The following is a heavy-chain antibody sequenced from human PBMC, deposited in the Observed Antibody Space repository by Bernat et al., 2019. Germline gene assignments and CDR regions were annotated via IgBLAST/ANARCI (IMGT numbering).Heavy chain of an antibody. V-gene: IGHV3-30*18. CDR2: ISYDGSNK. CDR1: GFTFSSYG. D-gene: IGHD6-13*01. J-gene: IGHJ4*02. Sequence: QVQLVESGGGVVQPGRSLRLSCAASGFTFSSYGMHWVRQAPGKGLEWVAVISYDGSNKYYADSVKGRFTISRDNSKNTLYLQMNSLRAEDKAGYYCAKDRSSSWSIDYWGQGTLVTVSS. CDR3: AKDRSSSWSIDY.